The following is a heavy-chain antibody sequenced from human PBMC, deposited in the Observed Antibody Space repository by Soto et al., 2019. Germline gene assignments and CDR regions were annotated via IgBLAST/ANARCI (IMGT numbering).Heavy chain of an antibody. V-gene: IGHV4-34*01. J-gene: IGHJ4*02. CDR1: GGSFSGYY. Sequence: PSETLSLTCAVYGGSFSGYYWSWIRQPPGKGLEWIGEINHSGSTNYNPSLKSRVTISVDTSKNQFSLKLSSVTAADTAVYYCARGRQRAVAGTPFDYWGQGTLVTVSS. D-gene: IGHD6-19*01. CDR2: INHSGST. CDR3: ARGRQRAVAGTPFDY.